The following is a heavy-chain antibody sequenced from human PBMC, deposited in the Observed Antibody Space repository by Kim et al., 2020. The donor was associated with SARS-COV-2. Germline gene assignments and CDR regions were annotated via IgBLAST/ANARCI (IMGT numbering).Heavy chain of an antibody. J-gene: IGHJ3*01. V-gene: IGHV3-48*04. Sequence: GGSLRLSCEASGFTFNTYPMNWVRQSPGKGLDWVANIRDSGSSMSYADSVKGRFTISSDNAKNSLYLHMTGLRAEDTAVYYCARDWSCAFDLWGPGTMVTVSS. CDR3: ARDWSCAFDL. CDR1: GFTFNTYP. D-gene: IGHD2-8*02. CDR2: IRDSGSSM.